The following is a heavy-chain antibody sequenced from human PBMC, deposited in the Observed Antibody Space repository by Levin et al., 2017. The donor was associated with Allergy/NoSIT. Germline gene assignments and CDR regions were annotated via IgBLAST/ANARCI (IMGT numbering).Heavy chain of an antibody. CDR2: IYSDGST. CDR3: TKGHYSGVYQ. D-gene: IGHD2-2*01. V-gene: IGHV3-53*01. CDR1: GFSVSTHY. Sequence: GGSLRLSCAASGFSVSTHYMTWVRQGPGKGLECVSVIYSDGSTYYADSARGRFTISRDNSKNTLSLQMNSLRDDDTAVYYCTKGHYSGVYQWGQGTLVTVSS. J-gene: IGHJ4*02.